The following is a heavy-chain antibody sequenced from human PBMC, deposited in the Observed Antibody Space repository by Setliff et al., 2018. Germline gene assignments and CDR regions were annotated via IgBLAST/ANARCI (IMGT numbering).Heavy chain of an antibody. Sequence: GGSLRLSCVASTFTFSKYAVTWFRQAPGKGLEWVSSIHVSGGSTYYADSVKGRFTISRDNSRNTLYLQMNSLSAEDTAIYYCARESCNNGDCYSDYGMDVWGQGTTVTVSS. J-gene: IGHJ6*02. CDR1: TFTFSKYA. D-gene: IGHD2-21*02. V-gene: IGHV3-23*01. CDR2: IHVSGGST. CDR3: ARESCNNGDCYSDYGMDV.